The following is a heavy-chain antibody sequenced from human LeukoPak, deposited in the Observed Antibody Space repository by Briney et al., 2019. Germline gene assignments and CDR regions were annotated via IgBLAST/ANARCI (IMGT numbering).Heavy chain of an antibody. Sequence: PGGSLRLSCAASGFTFSSYAMSWVRQAPGEGLEWVSAISGSGGSTYYADSVKGRFTISRDNSKNTLYLQMNSLRAEDTAVYYCAKDEIAVEGVFDYWGQGTLVTVSS. D-gene: IGHD6-19*01. J-gene: IGHJ4*02. CDR1: GFTFSSYA. CDR3: AKDEIAVEGVFDY. CDR2: ISGSGGST. V-gene: IGHV3-23*01.